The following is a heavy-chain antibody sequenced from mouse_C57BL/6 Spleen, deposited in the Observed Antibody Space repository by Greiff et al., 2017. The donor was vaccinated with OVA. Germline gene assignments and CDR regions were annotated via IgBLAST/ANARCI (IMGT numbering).Heavy chain of an antibody. V-gene: IGHV5-17*01. J-gene: IGHJ4*01. CDR1: GFTFSDYG. CDR3: ARGTLYYAMDY. Sequence: EVKLQESGGGLVKPGGSLKLSCAASGFTFSDYGMHWVRQAPEKGLEWVAYISSGSSTIYYADTVKGRFTISRDNAKNTLFLQMTSLRSEDTAMYYCARGTLYYAMDYWGQGTSVTVSS. D-gene: IGHD3-3*01. CDR2: ISSGSSTI.